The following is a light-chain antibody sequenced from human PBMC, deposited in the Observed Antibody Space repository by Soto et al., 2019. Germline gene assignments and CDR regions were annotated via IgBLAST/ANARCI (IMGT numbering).Light chain of an antibody. CDR2: EVS. CDR1: SSDVGNYKY. Sequence: LTQPASVSGSPGQSITISCTGASSDVGNYKYVSWYQQHPGKAPKLMIYEVSNRPSGVSNRFSGSKSGNTASLTISGLQAEDETDYYCFSYTSSGTYVFGTGTKVTV. V-gene: IGLV2-14*01. CDR3: FSYTSSGTYV. J-gene: IGLJ1*01.